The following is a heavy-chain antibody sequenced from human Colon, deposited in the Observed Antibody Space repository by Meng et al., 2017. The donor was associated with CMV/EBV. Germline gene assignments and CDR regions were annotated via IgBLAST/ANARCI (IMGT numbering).Heavy chain of an antibody. D-gene: IGHD3/OR15-3a*01. Sequence: ASVKVSCKASGYTFSDHHMHWVRQAPGQGLEWMGWVNPKNGGIQYAQRFRGRVTMTRDTSTSTAFMELSSLRSDDTAVYCCARAHNDYWTGYLDGFDIWGQGTRVTVSS. CDR2: VNPKNGGI. J-gene: IGHJ3*02. V-gene: IGHV1-2*02. CDR3: ARAHNDYWTGYLDGFDI. CDR1: GYTFSDHH.